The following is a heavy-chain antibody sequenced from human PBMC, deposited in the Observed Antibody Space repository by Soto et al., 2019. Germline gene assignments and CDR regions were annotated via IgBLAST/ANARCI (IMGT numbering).Heavy chain of an antibody. CDR3: ARLDYGDGIFDY. CDR2: IYFSGST. CDR1: GGSISSHSHY. D-gene: IGHD4-17*01. J-gene: IGHJ4*02. V-gene: IGHV4-61*05. Sequence: SETLSLTCSVSGGSISSHSHYWGWIRQPPGKGLEWIGSIYFSGSTNYNPSLKSRVTISVDTSKNQFSLKLSSVTAADTAVYYCARLDYGDGIFDYWGQGTLVTVSS.